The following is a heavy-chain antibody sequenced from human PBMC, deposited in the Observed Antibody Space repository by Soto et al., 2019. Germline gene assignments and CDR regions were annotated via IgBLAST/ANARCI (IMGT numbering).Heavy chain of an antibody. CDR3: AYTRWGPHIS. CDR2: IHWNDDK. D-gene: IGHD7-27*01. CDR1: GFSLSTSGFG. V-gene: IGHV2-5*01. J-gene: IGHJ5*02. Sequence: SGPTLVNPTQTLTLTCTFSGFSLSTSGFGVGWIRQPPGKALEWLARIHWNDDKYYRPYLESRLTISKANSKNQVVLTMTNMDPVETATYYCAYTRWGPHISWGQGTMVIVSS.